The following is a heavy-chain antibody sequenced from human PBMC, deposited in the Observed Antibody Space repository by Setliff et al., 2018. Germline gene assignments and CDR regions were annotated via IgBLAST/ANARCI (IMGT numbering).Heavy chain of an antibody. CDR3: AKEYVVNSFVSNSHQHYGLDV. CDR1: GGSVSSGSYY. Sequence: SETLSLTCTVSGGSVSSGSYYWSWIRQPAGKGLEWIGRIYTSGATTYSPSLKSRVSISADTSKNLFSLRLKSVTAADTAVYYCAKEYVVNSFVSNSHQHYGLDVWGQGTTVTVS. CDR2: IYTSGAT. J-gene: IGHJ6*02. D-gene: IGHD2-21*01. V-gene: IGHV4-61*02.